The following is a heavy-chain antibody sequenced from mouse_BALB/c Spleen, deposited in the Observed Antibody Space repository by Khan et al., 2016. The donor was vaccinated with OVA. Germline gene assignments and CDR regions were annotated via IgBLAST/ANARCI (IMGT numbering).Heavy chain of an antibody. CDR2: IHYSGST. CDR1: GYSITSDYA. V-gene: IGHV3-2*02. CDR3: ASRRF. Sequence: QLEESGPGLVKPSQSLTLTCTVTGYSITSDYAWNWIRQFPGSKLEWMGYIHYSGSTSYNPSLKSRIAITRDTSKNQFFMQLNSVTTEDTAISYSASRRFWGAGTTLTVSS. J-gene: IGHJ1*01.